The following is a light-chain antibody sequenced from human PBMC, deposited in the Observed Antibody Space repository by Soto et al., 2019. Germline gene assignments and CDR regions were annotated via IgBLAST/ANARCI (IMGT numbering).Light chain of an antibody. CDR3: QQYDYWWT. CDR2: RAS. CDR1: QSVTSN. V-gene: IGKV3-15*01. Sequence: EVVMTQSPGAVSVSPGERATLSCRASQSVTSNVAWYQQKPGQAPRLLIYRASARATGVPARFSGSGSGTEFTLTISSLQSEDFGIYYCQQYDYWWTFGQGTKVDIK. J-gene: IGKJ1*01.